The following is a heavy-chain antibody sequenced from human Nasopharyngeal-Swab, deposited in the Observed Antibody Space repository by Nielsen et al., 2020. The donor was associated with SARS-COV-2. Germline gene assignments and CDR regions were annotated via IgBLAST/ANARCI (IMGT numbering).Heavy chain of an antibody. V-gene: IGHV4-34*01. J-gene: IGHJ1*01. D-gene: IGHD1-26*01. Sequence: SETLSLTCAVYGGSFSGYYWSWIRQPPGKGLEWIGEINHSGSTNYNPSLKSRVTISVDTSKNQFSLKLSSVTAADTAVYYCARGPAWWELLPKYFQHWGQGTLVTVSS. CDR3: ARGPAWWELLPKYFQH. CDR2: INHSGST. CDR1: GGSFSGYY.